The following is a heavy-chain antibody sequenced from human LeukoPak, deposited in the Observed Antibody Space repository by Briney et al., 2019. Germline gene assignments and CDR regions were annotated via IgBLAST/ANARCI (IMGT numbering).Heavy chain of an antibody. CDR2: ISNDGITR. CDR3: VREGYYDSGGPFSGYFDY. CDR1: GFTFNQYV. D-gene: IGHD3-22*01. V-gene: IGHV3-30*04. J-gene: IGHJ4*02. Sequence: PGRSLRLSCAASGFTFNQYVIHWARQAPGKGLEWVAVISNDGITRFYATSVKGRCTISRDDSMNTVYLQLSSLRVEDTAVYYCVREGYYDSGGPFSGYFDYWGRGDLVTVSS.